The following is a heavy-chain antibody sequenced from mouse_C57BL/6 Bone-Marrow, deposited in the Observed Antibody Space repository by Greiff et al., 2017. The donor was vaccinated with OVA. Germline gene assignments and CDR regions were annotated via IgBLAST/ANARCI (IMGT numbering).Heavy chain of an antibody. D-gene: IGHD2-1*01. CDR2: IFPGSGST. CDR3: ASSFYGNHAMDY. V-gene: IGHV1-75*01. CDR1: GYTFTDYY. Sequence: VKVVESGPELVKPGASVKISCKASGYTFTDYYINWVKQRPGQGLEWIGWIFPGSGSTYYNEKFTGKATLTVDKSSSTAYMLLSSLTSEDSAVYFCASSFYGNHAMDYWGQGTSVTVSS. J-gene: IGHJ4*01.